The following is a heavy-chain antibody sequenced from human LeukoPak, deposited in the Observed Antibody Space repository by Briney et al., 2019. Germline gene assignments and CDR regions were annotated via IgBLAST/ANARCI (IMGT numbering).Heavy chain of an antibody. CDR1: GFSFSSYA. V-gene: IGHV3-23*01. CDR2: IGSDGGGI. D-gene: IGHD3-22*01. J-gene: IGHJ4*02. CDR3: ARELASYDSSGYMDY. Sequence: PGGSPRLSCAASGFSFSSYAMTWVRQTPGKGLEWVSVIGSDGGGIQYAAPVKGRFTISRDNSKNTLYLQMNSLRAEDTAVYYCARELASYDSSGYMDYWGQGTLVTVSS.